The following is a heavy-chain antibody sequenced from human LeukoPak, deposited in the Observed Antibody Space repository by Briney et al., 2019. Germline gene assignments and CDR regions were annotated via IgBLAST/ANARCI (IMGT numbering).Heavy chain of an antibody. Sequence: ASVKVSCKASGYTFTGYYMHWVRQAPGQGLEWMGWINPNSGGTNYAQKFQGRVTITRDTSASTAYMELSSLRSEDTAVYYCAREGGRGNYYGSGSYYNTYYGMDVWGQGTTVTVSS. CDR3: AREGGRGNYYGSGSYYNTYYGMDV. J-gene: IGHJ6*01. V-gene: IGHV1-2*02. CDR2: INPNSGGT. CDR1: GYTFTGYY. D-gene: IGHD3-10*01.